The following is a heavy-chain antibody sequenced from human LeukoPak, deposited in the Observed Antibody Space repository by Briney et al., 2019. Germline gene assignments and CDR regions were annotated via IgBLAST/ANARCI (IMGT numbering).Heavy chain of an antibody. V-gene: IGHV1-8*01. J-gene: IGHJ6*02. CDR2: MNPNSGNT. CDR3: ARDRAALARIGGMDV. CDR1: GYTFTSYD. D-gene: IGHD5-12*01. Sequence: ASVKVSCKASGYTFTSYDINWVRQATGQGLEWMGWMNPNSGNTGYAQKFQGRVTMTRNTSISTAYMELSSLRSEDTATYYCARDRAALARIGGMDVWGQGTTVTVSS.